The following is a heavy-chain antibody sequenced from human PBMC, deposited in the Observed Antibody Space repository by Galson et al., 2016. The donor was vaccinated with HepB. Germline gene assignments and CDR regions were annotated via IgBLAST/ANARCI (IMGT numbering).Heavy chain of an antibody. CDR1: GGTFSNYA. CDR3: ARGSGFLWFGIY. D-gene: IGHD3-10*01. V-gene: IGHV1-69*13. J-gene: IGHJ4*02. CDR2: IIPIFGSA. Sequence: SVKVSCKASGGTFSNYAISWLRQAPGQGLEWMGGIIPIFGSANYAQKFQGRVTITADEPTSTAYMELSSLRSEDTAMYYCARGSGFLWFGIYWGQGTLVTVSS.